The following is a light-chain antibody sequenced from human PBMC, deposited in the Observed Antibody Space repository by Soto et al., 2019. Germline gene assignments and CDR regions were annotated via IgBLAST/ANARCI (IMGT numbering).Light chain of an antibody. CDR3: CSYAGRLYSI. J-gene: IGLJ2*01. Sequence: QSVLTQPRSVSGSPGQSVTISCTGTGSDVGAYDYVSWYQQSPGKAPKLLIYDVTERPSGVPDRFSGSKSGDTASLTISGLQAEDEGHYYCCSYAGRLYSIFGGGTKLTVL. CDR1: GSDVGAYDY. CDR2: DVT. V-gene: IGLV2-11*01.